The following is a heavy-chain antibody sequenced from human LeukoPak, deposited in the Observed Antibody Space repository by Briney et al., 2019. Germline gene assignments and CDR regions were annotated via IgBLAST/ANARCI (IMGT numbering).Heavy chain of an antibody. Sequence: SETLSLTCTVSGASIISDDSYWSWIRHPPGKGLERICNIYYSGSTYYNPSLESRVTISVDTSKNHFSLKLSSVTAADTAVYYCARQLSNDGDYVGAFDSWGQGTLVTVSS. D-gene: IGHD4-17*01. CDR3: ARQLSNDGDYVGAFDS. J-gene: IGHJ4*02. CDR1: GASIISDDSY. CDR2: IYYSGST. V-gene: IGHV4-30-4*01.